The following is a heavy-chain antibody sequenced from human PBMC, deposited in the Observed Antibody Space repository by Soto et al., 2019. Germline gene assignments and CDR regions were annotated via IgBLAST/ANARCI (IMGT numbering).Heavy chain of an antibody. CDR2: FDPEDGET. Sequence: ASVKVSCKVSGYTLTELSMHWVRQAPGKGLEWMGGFDPEDGETIYAQKFQGRVTMTEDTSTDTAYMELSSLRSEDTAVYYCATDGSHYYGSGSYYIGHNWFDPWGQGTLVTVSS. D-gene: IGHD3-10*01. CDR1: GYTLTELS. J-gene: IGHJ5*02. V-gene: IGHV1-24*01. CDR3: ATDGSHYYGSGSYYIGHNWFDP.